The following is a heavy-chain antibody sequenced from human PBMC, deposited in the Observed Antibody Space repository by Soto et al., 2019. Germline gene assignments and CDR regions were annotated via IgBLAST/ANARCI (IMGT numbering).Heavy chain of an antibody. Sequence: PGGSLRRSCAPSGLTFRTFCMTLVRQARGKGLVLVSRINTDGSVAMYVYSVKGRFTISRDNAKNTLYLHLNSLRAEDTAVYYCVRDIQLWRLDSWGQGT. CDR3: VRDIQLWRLDS. D-gene: IGHD2-21*01. V-gene: IGHV3-74*03. CDR2: INTDGSVA. J-gene: IGHJ4*02. CDR1: GLTFRTFC.